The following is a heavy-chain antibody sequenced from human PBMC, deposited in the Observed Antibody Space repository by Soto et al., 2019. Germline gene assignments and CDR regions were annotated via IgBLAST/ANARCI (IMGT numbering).Heavy chain of an antibody. CDR2: IFWNDER. J-gene: IGHJ4*02. Sequence: SGPTLVNPTETLTLTCTVSGFSLSKARMGVSWIRQPPGKALEWLAHIFWNDERSYNTSLKSRLTISRDTSKSQVVLTMTNVDPVDTGTYFCARALREELPIYSFDSWGQGTLVTAPQ. D-gene: IGHD1-7*01. CDR1: GFSLSKARMG. CDR3: ARALREELPIYSFDS. V-gene: IGHV2-26*01.